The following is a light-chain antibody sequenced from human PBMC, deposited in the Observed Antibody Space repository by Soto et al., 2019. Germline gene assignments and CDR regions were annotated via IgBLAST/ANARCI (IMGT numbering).Light chain of an antibody. CDR2: KTS. Sequence: DIQMTQSPSTLSASVGDRVTITCRASQNINNWLAWYQQKPGKAPKLLIYKTSNLESGVPSRFSGSGSGTEFSLTISSLQPDDFATYYCQQYKSFSLTFGGGTRVEVK. CDR1: QNINNW. V-gene: IGKV1-5*03. J-gene: IGKJ4*01. CDR3: QQYKSFSLT.